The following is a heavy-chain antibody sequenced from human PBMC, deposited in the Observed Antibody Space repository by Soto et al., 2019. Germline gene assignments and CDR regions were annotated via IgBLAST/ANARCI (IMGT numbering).Heavy chain of an antibody. CDR3: ARPRYDGSGTPFDH. V-gene: IGHV3-74*01. D-gene: IGHD3-22*01. J-gene: IGHJ4*02. CDR1: GFTFSSYW. Sequence: PGGPLRLSCAASGFTFSSYWMHWVRQAPGKGLVWVSSINSEGDNTDYADSVKGRFIMSRDNAKNTLYLQMNSLRAEDTAVYYCARPRYDGSGTPFDHWGLGTLVTVSS. CDR2: INSEGDNT.